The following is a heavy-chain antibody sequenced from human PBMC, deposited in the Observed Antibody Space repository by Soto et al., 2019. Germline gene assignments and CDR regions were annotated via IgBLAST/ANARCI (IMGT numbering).Heavy chain of an antibody. CDR2: IIPIFGTA. Sequence: SVKVSCKASGGTFSSYAISWVRQAPGQGLEWMGGIIPIFGTANFAQKFQGRVTITADESTSTAYMELSSLRSEDTAVYYCARAIAVAGTRLPLYYYYYGMDVWGQGTTVTVSS. CDR1: GGTFSSYA. D-gene: IGHD6-19*01. J-gene: IGHJ6*02. V-gene: IGHV1-69*13. CDR3: ARAIAVAGTRLPLYYYYYGMDV.